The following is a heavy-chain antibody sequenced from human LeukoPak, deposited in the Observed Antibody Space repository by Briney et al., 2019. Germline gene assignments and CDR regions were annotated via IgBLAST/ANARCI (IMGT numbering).Heavy chain of an antibody. J-gene: IGHJ4*02. CDR1: GFTFSSYW. Sequence: PGGSLRLSCAASGFTFSSYWMSWVRQAPGKGLEWVANIKQDGSEKYYVDSVKGQFTISRDNAKNSLYLQMNSLRAEDTAVYYCARGYDSSGWYNVLAFDYWGQGTLVTVSS. CDR2: IKQDGSEK. D-gene: IGHD6-19*01. V-gene: IGHV3-7*01. CDR3: ARGYDSSGWYNVLAFDY.